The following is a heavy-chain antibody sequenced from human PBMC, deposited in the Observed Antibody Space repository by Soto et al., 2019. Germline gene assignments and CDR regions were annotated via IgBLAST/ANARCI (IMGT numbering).Heavy chain of an antibody. D-gene: IGHD1-26*01. CDR3: AIYSGG. CDR1: GLTFSSHW. J-gene: IGHJ6*02. CDR2: INGDGSTT. V-gene: IGHV3-74*03. Sequence: EVQLVESGGDLVQPGGSLRLSCAASGLTFSSHWMHWVRQAPGKGLVWVSHINGDGSTTMYADSVKGRFTISRDNAKNTLYLQMNSLRAEDTAVYCCAIYSGGGGQGTTVTVSS.